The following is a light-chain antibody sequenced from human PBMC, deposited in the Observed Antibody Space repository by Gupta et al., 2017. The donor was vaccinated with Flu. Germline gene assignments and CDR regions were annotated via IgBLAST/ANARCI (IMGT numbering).Light chain of an antibody. J-gene: IGLJ2*01. CDR3: QSYDSSLSGSVV. CDR1: SSNIGAGYD. Sequence: QSVLTQPPSVSGAPGQRVTISCTGSSSNIGAGYDVHWYQQLPGTAPKLLISGNSNRPSGVPDRFSGSKSGTSASLAITGLQAEDEADYYCQSYDSSLSGSVVFGGGTKLTDL. V-gene: IGLV1-40*01. CDR2: GNS.